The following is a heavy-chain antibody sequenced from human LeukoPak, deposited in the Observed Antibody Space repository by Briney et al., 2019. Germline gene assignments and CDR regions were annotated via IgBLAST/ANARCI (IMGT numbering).Heavy chain of an antibody. J-gene: IGHJ3*02. V-gene: IGHV3-21*01. CDR2: ISSSGSYI. Sequence: GWSLRLSCAASGFTFSSYSMNWVRQAPGKGLEWVSSISSSGSYIYYADSVKGRFTISRDNAKNSLYLQMNSLRAEDTAVYYCARDSGTRDAFDIWGQGTMVTVSS. CDR3: ARDSGTRDAFDI. CDR1: GFTFSSYS. D-gene: IGHD1-1*01.